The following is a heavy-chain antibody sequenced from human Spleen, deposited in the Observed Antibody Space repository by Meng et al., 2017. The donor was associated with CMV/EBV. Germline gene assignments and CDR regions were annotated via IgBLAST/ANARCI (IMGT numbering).Heavy chain of an antibody. CDR2: INPSGGST. D-gene: IGHD4-11*01. J-gene: IGHJ6*02. Sequence: ASVKVSCKASGYTFTSYYMDWVRQAPGQGLEWMGIINPSGGSTSYAQKFQGRVTMTRNTSTSTVYMELSSLRSEDTAVYYCARAGDYSNTPGYYYGMDVWGQGTTVTVSS. V-gene: IGHV1-46*01. CDR1: GYTFTSYY. CDR3: ARAGDYSNTPGYYYGMDV.